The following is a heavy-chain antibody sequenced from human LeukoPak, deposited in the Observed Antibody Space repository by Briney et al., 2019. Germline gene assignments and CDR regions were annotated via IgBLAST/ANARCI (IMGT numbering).Heavy chain of an antibody. CDR2: INPNSGGT. D-gene: IGHD2-15*01. Sequence: ASVKVSCKASGYTFTGYYMHWVRQAPGQGLEWMGWINPNSGGTNYAQKFQGRVTMTRDTSISTAYMELSRLRSDDTAVYYCAGDPSVVVVAASLDYWGQGTLVTVSS. V-gene: IGHV1-2*02. CDR1: GYTFTGYY. CDR3: AGDPSVVVVAASLDY. J-gene: IGHJ4*02.